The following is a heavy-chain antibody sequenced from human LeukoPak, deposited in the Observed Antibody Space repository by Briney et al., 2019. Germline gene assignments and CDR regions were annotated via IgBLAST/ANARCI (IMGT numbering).Heavy chain of an antibody. J-gene: IGHJ6*02. D-gene: IGHD2-2*01. V-gene: IGHV1-18*01. CDR1: GYTFTSYG. Sequence: GASVKVSCKASGYTFTSYGISWVRQAPGQGLEWMGWISAYNGNTNYAQKLQGRVTMTTDTSTSTAYMELRSLRSDDTAVYDCARDQSRRYCSSTSCYYYGMDVWGQGTTVTVSS. CDR3: ARDQSRRYCSSTSCYYYGMDV. CDR2: ISAYNGNT.